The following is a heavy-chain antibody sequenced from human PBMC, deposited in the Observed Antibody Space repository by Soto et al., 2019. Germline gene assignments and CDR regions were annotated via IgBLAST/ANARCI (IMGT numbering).Heavy chain of an antibody. Sequence: PSETLSLTCTVSGTSISSDYWSGIRQPPGKGLDLIANIRYSGTTNDNPSLARRVTLSVDMSNNQSSLKMTSVTDGERAMCFCAIYNSYAIDYRGRGNPVTVSS. CDR1: GTSISSDY. CDR3: AIYNSYAIDY. V-gene: IGHV4-59*01. D-gene: IGHD2-8*01. CDR2: IRYSGTT. J-gene: IGHJ4*02.